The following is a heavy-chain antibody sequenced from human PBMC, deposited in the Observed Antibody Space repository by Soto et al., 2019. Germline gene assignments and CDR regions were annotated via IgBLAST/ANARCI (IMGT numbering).Heavy chain of an antibody. Sequence: GGSLRLSCAASGFTFSSYGMHWVRQAPGKGLEWVAVISYDGSNKYYAESVKGRFAISRDNSENTLYLQMNSLRAEDSAVYYCAKDPAQLWLFVDYWGQGTLVTVSS. V-gene: IGHV3-30*18. CDR1: GFTFSSYG. CDR3: AKDPAQLWLFVDY. CDR2: ISYDGSNK. D-gene: IGHD5-18*01. J-gene: IGHJ4*02.